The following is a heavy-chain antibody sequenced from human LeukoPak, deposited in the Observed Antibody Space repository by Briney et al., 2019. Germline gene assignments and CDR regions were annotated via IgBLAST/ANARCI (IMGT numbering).Heavy chain of an antibody. V-gene: IGHV3-23*01. CDR2: ISGSGGST. CDR1: GFTFSSYA. Sequence: GGSLRLSCAASGFTFSSYAMSWVRQAPGKGLEWVSVISGSGGSTYYADSVKGRFTISRDNSKNTLYLQMNSLRAEDTAVYYCAKASGYSGYDPDDYWGQGTLVTVSS. J-gene: IGHJ4*02. CDR3: AKASGYSGYDPDDY. D-gene: IGHD5-12*01.